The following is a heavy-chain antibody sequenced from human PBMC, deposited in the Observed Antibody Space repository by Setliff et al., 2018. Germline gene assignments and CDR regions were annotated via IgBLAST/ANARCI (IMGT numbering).Heavy chain of an antibody. Sequence: PSETLSLTCTVSGGSISSCYWSWIRQPAGKGLEWIGHIYIGGSANYNPSLKSRVTMSIDTSKNQCSLKLNSATAADMAVYYCAREQWLDPPGYYYMDVWAKGTTVTV. CDR2: IYIGGSA. J-gene: IGHJ6*03. D-gene: IGHD6-19*01. CDR1: GGSISSCY. CDR3: AREQWLDPPGYYYMDV. V-gene: IGHV4-4*07.